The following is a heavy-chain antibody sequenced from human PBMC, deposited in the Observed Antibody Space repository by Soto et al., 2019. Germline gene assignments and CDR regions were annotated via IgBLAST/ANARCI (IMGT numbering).Heavy chain of an antibody. CDR1: GGSISSSGYY. J-gene: IGHJ3*02. V-gene: IGHV4-39*01. CDR2: ISYSGST. D-gene: IGHD6-19*01. CDR3: ARPAQLVAGDI. Sequence: QLQLQESGPGLVKPSETLSLTCTVSGGSISSSGYYWGWIRQSPGKGLEWIGSISYSGSTYYNPSLKSRVTISVDTSKNQFSLKLSSVTAADTAVYYCARPAQLVAGDIWGQGTLVTVSS.